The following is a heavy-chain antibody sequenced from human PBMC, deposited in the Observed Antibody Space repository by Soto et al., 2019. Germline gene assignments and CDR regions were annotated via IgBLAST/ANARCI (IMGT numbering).Heavy chain of an antibody. J-gene: IGHJ5*02. CDR2: IYYSGST. D-gene: IGHD6-13*01. CDR1: GDSINSYY. CDR3: ERGCIAAAHGWFDP. V-gene: IGHV4-59*01. Sequence: SETLSLTCTVSGDSINSYYWNWIRQPPGKGLEWLGYIYYSGSTNYNPSLKSRVTISVDRSKDQFSLKLSSVTAADTAVYYCERGCIAAAHGWFDPWGQGTLVTVSS.